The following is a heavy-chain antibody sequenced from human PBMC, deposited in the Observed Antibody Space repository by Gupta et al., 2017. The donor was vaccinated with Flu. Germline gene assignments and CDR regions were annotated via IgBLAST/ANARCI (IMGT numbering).Heavy chain of an antibody. CDR2: ITASGAST. Sequence: EVQLLESGGGLVQPGESLRLSCTPSGFTFSAYAMSWVRQAPGKGLEWVSAITASGASTYYADSVKGRFTISRDNSKNMIYLQMNSLRAEDTAVYYCTKAPGEITTQLRLSWGQGTQVTVSS. CDR1: GFTFSAYA. CDR3: TKAPGEITTQLRLS. V-gene: IGHV3-23*01. D-gene: IGHD3-16*01. J-gene: IGHJ5*02.